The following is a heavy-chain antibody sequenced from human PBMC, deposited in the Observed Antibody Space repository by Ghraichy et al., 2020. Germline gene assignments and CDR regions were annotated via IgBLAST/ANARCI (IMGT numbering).Heavy chain of an antibody. CDR2: INSDGSST. V-gene: IGHV3-74*01. CDR1: GFTFSSYW. Sequence: GESLNISCAASGFTFSSYWMHWVRQAPGKGLVWVSRINSDGSSTSYADSVKGRFTISRDNAKNTLYLQMNSLRAEDTAVYYCAISWIQLWFPCCAFDIWGQGTMVTVSS. J-gene: IGHJ3*02. CDR3: AISWIQLWFPCCAFDI. D-gene: IGHD5-18*01.